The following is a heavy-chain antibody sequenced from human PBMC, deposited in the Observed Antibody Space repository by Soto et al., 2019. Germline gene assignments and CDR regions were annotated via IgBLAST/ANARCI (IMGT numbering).Heavy chain of an antibody. CDR1: GFTFSSFA. CDR2: ISGSGDGT. D-gene: IGHD5-18*01. CDR3: AGPGYSSQDY. Sequence: GGSLRLSCAASGFTFSSFALSWVRQAPGKGLEWVSAISGSGDGTDYADSVKGRFTISRDNSKNTLYLQMNSLRAEDTAVYYCAGPGYSSQDYWGQGALVTASS. V-gene: IGHV3-23*01. J-gene: IGHJ4*02.